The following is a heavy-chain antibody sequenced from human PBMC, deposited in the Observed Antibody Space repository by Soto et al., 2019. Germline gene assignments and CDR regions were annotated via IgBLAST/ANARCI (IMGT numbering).Heavy chain of an antibody. CDR2: IYPGDSDT. CDR1: GYSFTSYW. CDR3: ARSLTGYYYYYGMDV. J-gene: IGHJ6*02. Sequence: GESLKISCKGSGYSFTSYWIGWVRQMPGKGLEWMGIIYPGDSDTRYSPSFQGQVTISADKSISTAYLQWSSLKASDTAMYYCARSLTGYYYYYGMDVWGQGTTVTVPS. D-gene: IGHD3-10*01. V-gene: IGHV5-51*01.